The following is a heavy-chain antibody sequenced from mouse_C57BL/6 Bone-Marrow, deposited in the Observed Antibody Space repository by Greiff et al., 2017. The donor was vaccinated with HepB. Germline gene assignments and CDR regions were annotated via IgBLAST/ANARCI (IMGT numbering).Heavy chain of an antibody. V-gene: IGHV5-16*01. CDR2: INYDGSST. Sequence: EVQRVESKGGLVQPGSSMKLSCTASGFTFSDYYMAWVRQVPEKGLEWVANINYDGSSTYYLDSLKSRFIISRDNAKNILYLQMSSLKSEDTATYYCARGGLAYFDYWGQGTTLTVSS. CDR3: ARGGLAYFDY. J-gene: IGHJ2*01. CDR1: GFTFSDYY. D-gene: IGHD3-3*01.